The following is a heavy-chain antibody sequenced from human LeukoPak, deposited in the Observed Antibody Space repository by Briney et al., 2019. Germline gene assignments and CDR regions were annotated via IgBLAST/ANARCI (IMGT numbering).Heavy chain of an antibody. CDR2: IYTSGST. Sequence: PSETLSLTCTVSGGSISSYYWSWIRQPAGKGLEWIGRIYTSGSTNYGPSLKSRVTMSVDTSKNQFSLKLSSVTAADTAVYYCARDRQQLVPWYYYYMDVWGKGTTVTVSS. CDR3: ARDRQQLVPWYYYYMDV. CDR1: GGSISSYY. D-gene: IGHD6-13*01. J-gene: IGHJ6*03. V-gene: IGHV4-4*07.